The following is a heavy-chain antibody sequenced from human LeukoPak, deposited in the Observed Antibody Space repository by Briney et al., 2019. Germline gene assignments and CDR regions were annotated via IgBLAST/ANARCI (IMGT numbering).Heavy chain of an antibody. J-gene: IGHJ4*02. Sequence: GGSLRLSCVASGFTFSTYAMSWVRQAQGKGLGWVSAISTNGGSTYYADSVKGRFTISRDNSKNTLYLQMNSLRAEDTAVYYCAKGTVAAMVGTDYWGQGTLVTVSS. V-gene: IGHV3-23*01. CDR3: AKGTVAAMVGTDY. D-gene: IGHD5-18*01. CDR1: GFTFSTYA. CDR2: ISTNGGST.